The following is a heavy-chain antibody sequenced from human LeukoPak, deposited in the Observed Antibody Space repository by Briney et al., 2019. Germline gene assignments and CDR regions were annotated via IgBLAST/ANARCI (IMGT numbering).Heavy chain of an antibody. CDR2: IWYDGSNK. J-gene: IGHJ6*02. CDR1: GFTFRSYG. CDR3: ARDGAHCTNGVCYSHYYYGMDV. V-gene: IGHV3-33*01. Sequence: PGGSLRLSCAASGFTFRSYGMHWVRQAPGKGLEWVAVIWYDGSNKYYADSVKGRFTISRDNSKNTLYLQVNSLRAEDTAVYYCARDGAHCTNGVCYSHYYYGMDVWGQGTTVTVSS. D-gene: IGHD2-8*01.